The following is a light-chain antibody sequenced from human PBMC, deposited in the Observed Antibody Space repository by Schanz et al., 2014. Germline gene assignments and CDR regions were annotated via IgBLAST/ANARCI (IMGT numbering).Light chain of an antibody. J-gene: IGKJ1*01. CDR1: QSIGSN. CDR3: QQYDNWWT. V-gene: IGKV3-15*01. CDR2: GAS. Sequence: EIVMTQSPATLSLSPGERATLSCRASQSIGSNLAWYRQKPGQAPRLLIFGASARATGIPARFSGSGSGTEFTLTISSLQSEDFAVYYCQQYDNWWTFGPGTKVEVK.